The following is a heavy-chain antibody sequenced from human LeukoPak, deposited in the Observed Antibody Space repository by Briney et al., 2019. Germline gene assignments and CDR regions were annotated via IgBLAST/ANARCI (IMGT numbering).Heavy chain of an antibody. Sequence: SVKVSCKASGGTFTRFAFSWVRQAPGQGLEWMGRVIPILGKADYAQKFQGRVTITADKSTTTAYMELSSLRSEDTALYSCERGYGSGSYPTYYYYYGMDVWGQGTTVTVSS. CDR1: GGTFTRFA. D-gene: IGHD3-10*01. J-gene: IGHJ6*02. CDR3: ERGYGSGSYPTYYYYYGMDV. V-gene: IGHV1-69*04. CDR2: VIPILGKA.